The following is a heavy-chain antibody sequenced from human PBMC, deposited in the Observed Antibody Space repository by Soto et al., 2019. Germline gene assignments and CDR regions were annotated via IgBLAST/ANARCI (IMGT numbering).Heavy chain of an antibody. V-gene: IGHV2-5*02. CDR3: ARLTRGVYDLDRLWEKFDY. CDR2: IYWDDDK. D-gene: IGHD5-12*01. Sequence: GLDLEWLALIYWDDDKRYSPSLRSRLTIIKDTSKNQVDLTMTNMEPVDTATYYCARLTRGVYDLDRLWEKFDYWGQGTLVTVSS. J-gene: IGHJ4*02.